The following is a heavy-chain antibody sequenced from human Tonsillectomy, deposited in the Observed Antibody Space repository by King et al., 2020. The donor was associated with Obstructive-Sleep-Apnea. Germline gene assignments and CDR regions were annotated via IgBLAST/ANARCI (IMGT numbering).Heavy chain of an antibody. D-gene: IGHD3-16*02. CDR3: ARSLFYYATESYPSFWFDS. J-gene: IGHJ5*01. CDR2: IYHSGRH. CDR1: GASISSSAYY. V-gene: IGHV4-39*01. Sequence: QLVESGPRLVKPSETLSLTCLVSGASISSSAYYWAWVRRPPGKGLEWIGSIYHSGRHYYNASLETRVSMSVDMTKDQFSLNLISVAATDTAVYYCARSLFYYATESYPSFWFDSWGQGTLVAVAS.